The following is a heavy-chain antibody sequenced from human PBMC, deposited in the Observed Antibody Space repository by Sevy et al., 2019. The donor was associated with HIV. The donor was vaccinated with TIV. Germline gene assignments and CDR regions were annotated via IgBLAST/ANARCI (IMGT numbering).Heavy chain of an antibody. J-gene: IGHJ5*02. Sequence: GGSLRLSCTTSGFTFGDFAMSWFRQAPGKGLEWVGFIRAEAYGGTPEHAESVKGRFTISRDDSKSIAYLQMDSLETEDTAVYYCTRGWLAVSGRRFNWLDPWGQGTQVTVSS. CDR2: IRAEAYGGTP. V-gene: IGHV3-49*03. D-gene: IGHD6-19*01. CDR3: TRGWLAVSGRRFNWLDP. CDR1: GFTFGDFA.